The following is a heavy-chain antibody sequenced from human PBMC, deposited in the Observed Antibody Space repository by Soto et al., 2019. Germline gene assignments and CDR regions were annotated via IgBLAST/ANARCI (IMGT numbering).Heavy chain of an antibody. V-gene: IGHV2-5*02. CDR3: AHSSIDYGYYSEKLNWFDP. J-gene: IGHJ5*02. CDR1: GFPLCTSGVG. Sequence: QITLKESGPTLVKPAQPLTLTCTFPGFPLCTSGVGVAWIRQPPGKSLEWLPLIYWDDTKRYSPSLKSRLTITKDTPKNQVLLTMTNMDPLDTATYYCAHSSIDYGYYSEKLNWFDPWGQGNLVTVSS. CDR2: IYWDDTK. D-gene: IGHD4-17*01.